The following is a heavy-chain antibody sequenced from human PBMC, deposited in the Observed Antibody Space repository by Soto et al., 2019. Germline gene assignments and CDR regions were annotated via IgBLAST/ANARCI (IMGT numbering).Heavy chain of an antibody. V-gene: IGHV3-23*01. D-gene: IGHD3-3*01. CDR1: GFIFSSYG. CDR3: AKGAYATYRFLDVY. J-gene: IGHJ4*02. Sequence: GGSLRLSCAASGFIFSSYGMNWVRQAPGKGLEWVSSISGSGGETYYADSVKGRFTISRDNSKNTLYLQMNSLRAEDTAVYYCAKGAYATYRFLDVYWGQGTLVTVSS. CDR2: ISGSGGET.